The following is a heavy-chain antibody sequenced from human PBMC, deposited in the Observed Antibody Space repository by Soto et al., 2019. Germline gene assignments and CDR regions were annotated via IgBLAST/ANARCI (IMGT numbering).Heavy chain of an antibody. J-gene: IGHJ5*02. Sequence: QVQLVQSGAEVKKPGSSVKVSCKASGGTFSRYTINCVRQAPGQGLEWMGRIIPIAAIANYTQKFQGRVTITVDKSSTTAYMELSSLRSDDTPVYYCARGSTIVRGAPSWFDPWGQRTLVTVSS. CDR2: IIPIAAIA. CDR1: GGTFSRYT. D-gene: IGHD3-10*01. V-gene: IGHV1-69*02. CDR3: ARGSTIVRGAPSWFDP.